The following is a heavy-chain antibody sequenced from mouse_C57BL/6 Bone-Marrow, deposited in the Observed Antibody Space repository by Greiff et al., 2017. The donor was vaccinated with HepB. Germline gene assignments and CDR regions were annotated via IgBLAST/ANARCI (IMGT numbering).Heavy chain of an antibody. J-gene: IGHJ1*03. V-gene: IGHV14-4*01. Sequence: DVKLQQSGAELVRPGASVKLSCTASGFNIKDDYMHWVKQRPEQGLEWIGWIDPENGDTEYASKFQGKATITADTSSNTAYLQLSSLTSEDTAVYYCTTRAITTVVAPYWYFDVWGTGTTVTVSS. CDR1: GFNIKDDY. CDR2: IDPENGDT. CDR3: TTRAITTVVAPYWYFDV. D-gene: IGHD1-1*01.